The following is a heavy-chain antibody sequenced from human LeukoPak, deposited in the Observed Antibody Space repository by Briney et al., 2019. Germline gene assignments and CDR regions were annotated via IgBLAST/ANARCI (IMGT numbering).Heavy chain of an antibody. V-gene: IGHV4-59*01. CDR2: IYYSWTT. CDR3: ARDQGEGLDI. J-gene: IGHJ3*02. CDR1: GGSISCYY. Sequence: KPSETLSLTCTASGGSISCYYWNCIRQPPGKGLERIGYIYYSWTTSYNPSLKSRVSISVDTSKNQISLKLSSVTAADTAVYYCARDQGEGLDIWGQGTMVTVSS. D-gene: IGHD1-26*01.